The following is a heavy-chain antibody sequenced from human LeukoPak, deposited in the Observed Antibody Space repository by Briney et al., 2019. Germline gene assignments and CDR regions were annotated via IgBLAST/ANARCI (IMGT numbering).Heavy chain of an antibody. V-gene: IGHV3-23*01. CDR2: ISGSGGST. D-gene: IGHD3-22*01. J-gene: IGHJ4*02. CDR3: ARLDYYDSSGYYLGYFDY. CDR1: GFTFSSYG. Sequence: GGSLRLSCAASGFTFSSYGMSWVRQAPGKGLEWVSAISGSGGSTYYADSVKGRFTISRDNSKNSLYLQMNSLRAEDTAVYYCARLDYYDSSGYYLGYFDYWGQGTLVTVSS.